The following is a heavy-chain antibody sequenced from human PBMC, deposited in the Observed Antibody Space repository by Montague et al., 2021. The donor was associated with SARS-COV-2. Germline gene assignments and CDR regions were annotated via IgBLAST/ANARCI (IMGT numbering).Heavy chain of an antibody. Sequence: SETLSLTCTVSGGSISSRSYYWVWIRQPPGKELVGLVCNNYGGCTYYYPSRRLPVTISVDTSKNQFSLKLSSVTAADAAVYYCARHWITMIVVVIKGGWFDPWGQGTLVTVSS. D-gene: IGHD3-22*01. CDR2: NNYGGCT. J-gene: IGHJ5*02. CDR3: ARHWITMIVVVIKGGWFDP. V-gene: IGHV4-39*01. CDR1: GGSISSRSYY.